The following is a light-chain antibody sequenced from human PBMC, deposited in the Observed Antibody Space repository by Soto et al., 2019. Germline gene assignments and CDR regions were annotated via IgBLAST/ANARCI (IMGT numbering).Light chain of an antibody. CDR1: QDISSR. V-gene: IGKV1D-16*01. J-gene: IGKJ5*01. Sequence: DIQMTQSPSSLSASVGDSVTITCRASQDISSRLAWYQRKPEKAPKSLMYAASSLQDWVPSRFSGSGSGTEFTLTINSLQPEDFATYYCQQYKTYPITFGQGTRLEIK. CDR3: QQYKTYPIT. CDR2: AAS.